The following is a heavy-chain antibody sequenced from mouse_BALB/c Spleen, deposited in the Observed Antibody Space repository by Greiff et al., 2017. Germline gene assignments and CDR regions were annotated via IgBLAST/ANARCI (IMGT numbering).Heavy chain of an antibody. CDR2: ISSGSSTI. V-gene: IGHV5-17*02. CDR3: ARGGLRPGYFDV. J-gene: IGHJ1*01. CDR1: GFTFSSFG. D-gene: IGHD1-2*01. Sequence: DVKLVESGGGLVQPGGSRKLSCAASGFTFSSFGMHWVRQAPEKGLEWVAYISSGSSTIYYADTVKGRFTISRDNPKNTLFLQMTSLRSEDTAMYYCARGGLRPGYFDVWGAGTTVTVSS.